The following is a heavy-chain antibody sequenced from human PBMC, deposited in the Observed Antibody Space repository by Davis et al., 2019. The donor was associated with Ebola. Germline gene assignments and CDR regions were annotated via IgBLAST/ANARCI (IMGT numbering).Heavy chain of an antibody. V-gene: IGHV1-69*13. D-gene: IGHD3-3*01. CDR3: ASRLRFLEWSGFDP. Sequence: SVKVSCKASGGTFSSYAISWVRQAPGQGLEWMGEIIPIFGTANYAQKFQGRVTITADESTSTAYMELSSLRSEDTAVYYCASRLRFLEWSGFDPWGQGTLVTVSS. J-gene: IGHJ5*02. CDR2: IIPIFGTA. CDR1: GGTFSSYA.